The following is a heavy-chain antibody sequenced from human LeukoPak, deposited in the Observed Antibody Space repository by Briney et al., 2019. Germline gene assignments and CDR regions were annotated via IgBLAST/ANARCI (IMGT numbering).Heavy chain of an antibody. Sequence: SETLSLTCAVYGGXFSGYYCSWIRQPPGKGLEWIGEINHRGSTNHNPPLKSRVTISVDTSKNQFSLKLSSVTAADTAVYYCARGSMVRGVIIPDWGQGTLVTVSS. J-gene: IGHJ4*02. CDR2: INHRGST. CDR1: GGXFSGYY. V-gene: IGHV4-34*01. D-gene: IGHD3-10*01. CDR3: ARGSMVRGVIIPD.